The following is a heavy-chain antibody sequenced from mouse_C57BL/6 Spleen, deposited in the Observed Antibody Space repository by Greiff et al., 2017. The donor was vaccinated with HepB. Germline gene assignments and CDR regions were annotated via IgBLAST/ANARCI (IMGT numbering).Heavy chain of an antibody. D-gene: IGHD3-3*01. J-gene: IGHJ2*01. CDR2: IRSKSNNYAT. CDR3: VRGGLGLDY. Sequence: EVKLMESGGGLVQPKGSLKLSCAASGFSFNTYAMNWVRQAPGKGLEWVARIRSKSNNYATYYADSVKDRFTISRDDSESMLYLQMNNLKTEDTAMYYCVRGGLGLDYWGQGTTLTVSS. CDR1: GFSFNTYA. V-gene: IGHV10-1*01.